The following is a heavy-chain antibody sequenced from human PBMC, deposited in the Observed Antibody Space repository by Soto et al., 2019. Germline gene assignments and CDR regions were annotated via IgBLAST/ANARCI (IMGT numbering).Heavy chain of an antibody. D-gene: IGHD3-22*01. V-gene: IGHV1-69*01. Sequence: QVQLVQSGAEVRKPGSSVKVSSKASGGTFSRHASSWVRQAPGQGLEWMGGIIPIFGTANHAQKFQGRVTIIADESTSTVYMELSSLRSEDTAMYYCARGWGYDSNDYYYAYWGQGTLVIVSS. CDR2: IIPIFGTA. J-gene: IGHJ4*02. CDR3: ARGWGYDSNDYYYAY. CDR1: GGTFSRHA.